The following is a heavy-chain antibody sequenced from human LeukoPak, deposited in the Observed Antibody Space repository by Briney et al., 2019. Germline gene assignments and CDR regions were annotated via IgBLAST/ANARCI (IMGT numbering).Heavy chain of an antibody. J-gene: IGHJ4*02. CDR1: GFTFSSYA. D-gene: IGHD4-17*01. CDR2: ISGSGGRT. Sequence: PGGSLRLSCAASGFTFSSYAMNWVRQAPGKGLEWVSGISGSGGRTYYADSVEGRFTISKDNSVNTLYLQINGLRAEDTAVYYCAKEPVITVTTYSRHFDYWGQGTLVTVSS. CDR3: AKEPVITVTTYSRHFDY. V-gene: IGHV3-23*01.